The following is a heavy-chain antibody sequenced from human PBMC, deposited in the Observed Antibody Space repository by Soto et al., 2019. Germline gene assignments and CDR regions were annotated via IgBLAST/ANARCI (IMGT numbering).Heavy chain of an antibody. Sequence: QITLKESGPTLVKPTQTLTLTCTISGFSLSTGGVGVGWIRQPPGKALEWLALIYWDDDKRYSPSLKSRLTITKDKSKSQVVLTRINRDPVDTATYYCVHSRCGGDCLQSYSAHYSYGLDVWGQGTTVTVSS. V-gene: IGHV2-5*02. CDR3: VHSRCGGDCLQSYSAHYSYGLDV. J-gene: IGHJ6*02. CDR2: IYWDDDK. CDR1: GFSLSTGGVG. D-gene: IGHD2-21*02.